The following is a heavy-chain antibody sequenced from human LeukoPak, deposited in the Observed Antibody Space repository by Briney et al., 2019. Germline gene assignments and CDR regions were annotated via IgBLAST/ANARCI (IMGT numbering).Heavy chain of an antibody. V-gene: IGHV4-59*08. J-gene: IGHJ6*02. CDR1: GGSISSYY. CDR2: IYYSGST. D-gene: IGHD6-6*01. Sequence: PSETLSLTCTVSGGSISSYYWSWIRKPPGKGLEWIGYIYYSGSTNYNPSLKSRVTISVDTSKNQFSLKLSSVTAADTAVYYCARHSAPSIAARPGYYYGMDVWGQGTTVTVSS. CDR3: ARHSAPSIAARPGYYYGMDV.